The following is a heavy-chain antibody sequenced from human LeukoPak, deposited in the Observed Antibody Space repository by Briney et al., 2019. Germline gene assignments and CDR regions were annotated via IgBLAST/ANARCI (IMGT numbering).Heavy chain of an antibody. CDR3: ARVGPDYYDSSGYYYVPGKDAFDI. CDR2: ISAYNGNT. J-gene: IGHJ3*02. Sequence: ASVKVSCKASGYTFTSYGISWVRQAPGQGLEWMGWISAYNGNTNYAQKLQGRVTMTTDTSTSTAYMELRSLRSDDTAVYYCARVGPDYYDSSGYYYVPGKDAFDIWGQGTMVTVSS. CDR1: GYTFTSYG. D-gene: IGHD3-22*01. V-gene: IGHV1-18*01.